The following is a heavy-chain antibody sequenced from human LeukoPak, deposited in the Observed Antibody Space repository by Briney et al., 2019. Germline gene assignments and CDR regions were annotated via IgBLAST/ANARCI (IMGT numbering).Heavy chain of an antibody. V-gene: IGHV1-24*01. Sequence: GASVKVSCKVSGYTLTELSMHWVRQAPGKGLEWMGGFDPEDGETIYAQKFQGRVTMTRDTSTSTVYMELSSLRSEDTAVYYCARDLSGSYFPNEANNWFDPWGQGTLVTVSS. CDR3: ARDLSGSYFPNEANNWFDP. CDR1: GYTLTELS. J-gene: IGHJ5*02. D-gene: IGHD1-26*01. CDR2: FDPEDGET.